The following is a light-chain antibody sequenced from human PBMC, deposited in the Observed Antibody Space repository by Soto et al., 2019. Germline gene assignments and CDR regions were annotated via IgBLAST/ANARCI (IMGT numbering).Light chain of an antibody. CDR2: GAS. Sequence: EIMLKQSPGTLSVNTGERATLSCRASESVSSNYLGWYQQKPGQAPRLLIYGASSRATGIPDRFSGSGSGTDFTLTIRRLEPEDFAVYYCQQYGTSPWTFGQRTKVDI. CDR1: ESVSSNY. CDR3: QQYGTSPWT. J-gene: IGKJ1*01. V-gene: IGKV3-20*01.